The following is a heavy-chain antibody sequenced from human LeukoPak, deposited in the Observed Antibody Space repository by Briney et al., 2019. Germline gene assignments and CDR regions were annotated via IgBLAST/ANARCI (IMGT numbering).Heavy chain of an antibody. J-gene: IGHJ6*02. CDR2: ISWNSGSI. V-gene: IGHV3-9*01. CDR1: GFTFDDYA. CDR3: AKDRTHDYYYGMDV. Sequence: SLRLSCAASGFTFDDYAMHWVRQAPGKGLEWVSGISWNSGSIGYADSVKGRFTISRDNAKNSLYLQMNSLRAEDTALYYCAKDRTHDYYYGMDVWGQGTTVTVSS.